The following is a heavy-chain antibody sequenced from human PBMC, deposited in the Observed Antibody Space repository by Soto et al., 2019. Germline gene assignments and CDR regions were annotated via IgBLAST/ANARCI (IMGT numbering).Heavy chain of an antibody. CDR2: IWYDGSYK. J-gene: IGHJ4*02. CDR3: ARGSSSGWYYFYFDY. D-gene: IGHD6-19*01. CDR1: GFTFTTYG. V-gene: IGHV3-33*01. Sequence: QVQLVESGGGVVHPGRSLRLSCAASGFTFTTYGMHWVRQAPGKGLEWVAIIWYDGSYKYYADSVKGRFTISRDISNNTLYLQMNSLRDEDTDVYYCARGSSSGWYYFYFDYWGQGTLVTVSS.